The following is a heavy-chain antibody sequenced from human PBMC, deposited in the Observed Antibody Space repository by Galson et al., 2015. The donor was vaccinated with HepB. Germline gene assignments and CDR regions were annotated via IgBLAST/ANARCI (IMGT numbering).Heavy chain of an antibody. D-gene: IGHD3-9*01. V-gene: IGHV1-2*06. CDR2: INPNSGVT. CDR1: GYTFTGYY. CDR3: ARGFRYFAPQGYSGMDV. J-gene: IGHJ6*02. Sequence: AVKVSGKACGYTFTGYYMHWVRQAPGQGLEWVGRINPNSGVTNKAQKFQGRVTMTRYTSLSSAYMELSSLRSDDTAVYYRARGFRYFAPQGYSGMDVWGHGTPVPVSS.